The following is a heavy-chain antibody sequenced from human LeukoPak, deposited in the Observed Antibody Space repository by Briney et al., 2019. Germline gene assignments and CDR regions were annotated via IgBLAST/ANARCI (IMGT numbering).Heavy chain of an antibody. Sequence: SVKVSCKASGGTFSSYAISWVRQAPGQGLEWMGRIIPILGIANYAQKLQGRVTMTTDTSTSTAYMELRSLRSDDTAVYYCARDWEAEQWLVIDYWGQGTLVTVSS. CDR2: IIPILGIA. CDR1: GGTFSSYA. V-gene: IGHV1-69*04. D-gene: IGHD6-19*01. CDR3: ARDWEAEQWLVIDY. J-gene: IGHJ4*02.